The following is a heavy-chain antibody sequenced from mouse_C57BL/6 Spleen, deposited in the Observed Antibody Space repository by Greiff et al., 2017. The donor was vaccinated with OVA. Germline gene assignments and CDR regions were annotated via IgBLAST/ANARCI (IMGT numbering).Heavy chain of an antibody. CDR2: ISDGGIYT. CDR3: ARDYSNYVGYYDMDD. CDR1: GFTFSSYA. V-gene: IGHV5-4*01. J-gene: IGHJ4*01. Sequence: EVMLVESGGGLLKPGGSLKLSCAASGFTFSSYAMSWVRQTPEKRLEWVATISDGGIYTYSPSNVKGRFTISRGNAKNNLYLQMSHLKSEDTAMYYCARDYSNYVGYYDMDDWGQGTSVTVSS. D-gene: IGHD2-5*01.